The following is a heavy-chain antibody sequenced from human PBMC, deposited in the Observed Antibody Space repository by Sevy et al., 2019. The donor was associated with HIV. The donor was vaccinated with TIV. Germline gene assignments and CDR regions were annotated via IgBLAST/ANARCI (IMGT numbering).Heavy chain of an antibody. CDR3: ARDSGYDQNFDY. Sequence: SETLSLTCTVSGGSITSYYWSWIRQPAGKGLEWIGRIHSSGSTNNNRSLKSRVTMSVDTSKNQFSLRLSSVTAADTAVYYCARDSGYDQNFDYWGPGTLVTVSS. J-gene: IGHJ4*02. D-gene: IGHD5-12*01. V-gene: IGHV4-4*07. CDR2: IHSSGST. CDR1: GGSITSYY.